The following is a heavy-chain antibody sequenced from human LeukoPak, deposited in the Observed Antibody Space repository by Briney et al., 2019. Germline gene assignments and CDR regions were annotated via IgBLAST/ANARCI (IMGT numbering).Heavy chain of an antibody. V-gene: IGHV4-4*07. CDR2: IYTSGST. CDR1: GGSISSNY. J-gene: IGHJ6*02. Sequence: PSETLSLTCTVSGGSISSNYWSWIRQPAGKGREWIGRIYTSGSTNYNPSLKSRVRMSLDTSKTQFSLKLNSVTAADTAVYYCARQPPYYYGMDVWGRGTTVTVFS. CDR3: ARQPPYYYGMDV.